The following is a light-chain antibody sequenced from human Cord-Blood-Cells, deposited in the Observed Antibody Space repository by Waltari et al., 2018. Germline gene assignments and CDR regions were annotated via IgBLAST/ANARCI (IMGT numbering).Light chain of an antibody. CDR3: QQYDNLQLT. J-gene: IGKJ4*01. V-gene: IGKV1-33*01. CDR2: DAS. Sequence: DIQMTQSPSSLSASVGDRVTITCQASQDISNYLNLYQQKPGKAPKLLIYDASNLETGVPSRFSGSGSGTDFTFTISSLQPEDIATYYCQQYDNLQLTFGGGTKVEIK. CDR1: QDISNY.